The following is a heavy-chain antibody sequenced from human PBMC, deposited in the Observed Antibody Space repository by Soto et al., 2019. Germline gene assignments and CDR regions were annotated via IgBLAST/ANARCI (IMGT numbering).Heavy chain of an antibody. J-gene: IGHJ5*01. CDR1: GDSVSSNSAA. D-gene: IGHD6-19*01. CDR3: AREEEIAVAGNNWFDS. V-gene: IGHV6-1*01. Sequence: SQTLSLTCAISGDSVSSNSAAWNWIRQSPSRGLEWLGRTYYRSKWYNDYAVSVKSRITINPDTSKNQFSLQLNSVTPEDTAVYYCAREEEIAVAGNNWFDSWGQGTLVTVSS. CDR2: TYYRSKWYN.